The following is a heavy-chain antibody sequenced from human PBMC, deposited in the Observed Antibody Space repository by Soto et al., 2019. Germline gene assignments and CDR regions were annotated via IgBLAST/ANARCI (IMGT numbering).Heavy chain of an antibody. CDR2: ISSSGSTI. D-gene: IGHD2-15*01. J-gene: IGHJ6*04. CDR1: GFTFSDYY. Sequence: PGGSLRLSCAASGFTFSDYYMSWIRQTPGKGLEWVSYISSSGSTIYYADSVKGRFTISRDNAKNSLYLQMNSLRAEDTAVYYCARNGGSSTPIVVVVAGVWGKGTTVTVSS. V-gene: IGHV3-11*01. CDR3: ARNGGSSTPIVVVVAGV.